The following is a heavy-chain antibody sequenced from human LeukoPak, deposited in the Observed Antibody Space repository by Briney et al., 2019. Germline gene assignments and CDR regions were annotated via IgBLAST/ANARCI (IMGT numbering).Heavy chain of an antibody. CDR1: GFTFSSYS. CDR2: ITASGTAM. CDR3: ASSGSYRFDY. J-gene: IGHJ4*02. Sequence: GGSLGLSCAASGFTFSSYSMNWVRQAPGKGLEWVSHITASGTAMFYADSVKGRFTISRGNAKNSLYLQMNSLRDEDTAVYYCASSGSYRFDYWGQGTLVTVSS. D-gene: IGHD1-26*01. V-gene: IGHV3-48*02.